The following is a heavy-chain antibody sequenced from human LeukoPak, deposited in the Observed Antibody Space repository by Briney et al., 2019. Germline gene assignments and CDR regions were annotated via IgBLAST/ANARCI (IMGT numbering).Heavy chain of an antibody. D-gene: IGHD3-16*01. Sequence: GESLKISCKVSGYKFTTYWIGWVRQMPGKGLEWMGIIYPGDSDTRYSPSFQGHVTISVDRSISTAYLEWSSLKTSDSAMYFCARQSLGDNRNWFDPWGQGTLVTVSS. CDR3: ARQSLGDNRNWFDP. CDR2: IYPGDSDT. J-gene: IGHJ5*02. V-gene: IGHV5-51*01. CDR1: GYKFTTYW.